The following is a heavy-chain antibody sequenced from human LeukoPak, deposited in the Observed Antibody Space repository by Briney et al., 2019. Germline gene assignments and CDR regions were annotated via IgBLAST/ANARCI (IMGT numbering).Heavy chain of an antibody. J-gene: IGHJ4*02. V-gene: IGHV3-15*01. Sequence: PGGSLRLSCAASGFSFSSYEMNWVRQAPGKGLEWVGHIRSKTEGGTTDYAAPVKGRFTISRDDSKNTLYLQMNSLKTEDTAVYYCTTVERWLQLSFGYWGQGTLVTVSS. D-gene: IGHD5-24*01. CDR2: IRSKTEGGTT. CDR3: TTVERWLQLSFGY. CDR1: GFSFSSYE.